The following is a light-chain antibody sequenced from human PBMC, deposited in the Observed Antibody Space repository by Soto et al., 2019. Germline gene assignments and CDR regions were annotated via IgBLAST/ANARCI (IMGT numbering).Light chain of an antibody. CDR2: APS. J-gene: IGKJ1*01. CDR1: QGISSY. Sequence: DIQLTQSPSFLSASVGDRVTITCRASQGISSYLAWYQQKPGKAPKLLIYAPSTLQSGVPSRFSGSGYGTEFTLTISSLQPEDFATYYCQQLGTFGQGTKVEIK. V-gene: IGKV1-9*01. CDR3: QQLGT.